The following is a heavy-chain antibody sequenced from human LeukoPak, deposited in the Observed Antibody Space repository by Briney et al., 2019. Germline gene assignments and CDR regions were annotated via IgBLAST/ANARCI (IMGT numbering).Heavy chain of an antibody. Sequence: ASVQVSCEASGYTFTGYYMHWVRQAPGQGLEWMGRINPNSGGTNYAQKFQGRVTMTRDTSISTAYMELSRLRSDDTAVYYCARVKAVAGAYYFDYWGQGTLVTVSS. D-gene: IGHD6-19*01. J-gene: IGHJ4*02. CDR2: INPNSGGT. CDR3: ARVKAVAGAYYFDY. CDR1: GYTFTGYY. V-gene: IGHV1-2*06.